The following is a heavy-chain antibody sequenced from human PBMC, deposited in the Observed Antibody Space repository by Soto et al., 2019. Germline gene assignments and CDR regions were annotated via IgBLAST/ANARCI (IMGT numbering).Heavy chain of an antibody. CDR1: GFTFHSFS. D-gene: IGHD3-3*02. Sequence: QVQLVESGGGVVQPGRSLSLSCEASGFTFHSFSMHWVRQAPGKLLEWVAVISFDGSNKDYADSVKGRFTISRDNSKNTLDLQMDSLRPEDTAVYYCARFSTSLTYFDYYGMDVWGQGTTVAVSS. J-gene: IGHJ6*02. CDR2: ISFDGSNK. V-gene: IGHV3-30*04. CDR3: ARFSTSLTYFDYYGMDV.